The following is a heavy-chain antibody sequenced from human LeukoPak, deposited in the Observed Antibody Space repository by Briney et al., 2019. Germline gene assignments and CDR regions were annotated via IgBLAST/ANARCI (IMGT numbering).Heavy chain of an antibody. V-gene: IGHV4-39*01. J-gene: IGHJ6*03. CDR2: IYYSGST. D-gene: IGHD6-19*01. CDR3: ARQAPLAVAGSYYMDV. Sequence: PSEALSLTCTVSGGSISSSSYYWGWIRQPPGKGLEWIGSIYYSGSTYYNPSLKSRVTISVDTSKNQLSLKLSSVTAADTAVYYCARQAPLAVAGSYYMDVWGKGTTVTISS. CDR1: GGSISSSSYY.